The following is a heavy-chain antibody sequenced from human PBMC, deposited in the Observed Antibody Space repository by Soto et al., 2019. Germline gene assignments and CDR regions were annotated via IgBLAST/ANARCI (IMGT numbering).Heavy chain of an antibody. CDR1: GESFSGYF. CDR3: ARAHLGWPDAFDI. J-gene: IGHJ3*02. Sequence: QVQLQQWGAGLLKPSETLSLTCAVYGESFSGYFWSWIRQPPGKGPAWIGEINHSGSTNVNPSLKSRVTISLDTSKNHCSLRLKTVTAADTAVYYCARAHLGWPDAFDIWGQGTMVTVSS. CDR2: INHSGST. D-gene: IGHD3-3*01. V-gene: IGHV4-34*01.